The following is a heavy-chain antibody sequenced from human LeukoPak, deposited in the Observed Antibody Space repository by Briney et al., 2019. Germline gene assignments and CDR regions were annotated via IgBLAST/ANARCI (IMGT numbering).Heavy chain of an antibody. J-gene: IGHJ6*03. Sequence: SETLSLTCAVYGGSFSGYYWSWIRQPPGKGLEWIGEINHSGSTNYNPSLKSRVTISVDTSKNQFSLKLSSVTAADTAVYYCARYRYYYYYYMDVWGKGTTVTVSS. CDR3: ARYRYYYYYYMDV. CDR1: GGSFSGYY. D-gene: IGHD3-16*02. V-gene: IGHV4-34*01. CDR2: INHSGST.